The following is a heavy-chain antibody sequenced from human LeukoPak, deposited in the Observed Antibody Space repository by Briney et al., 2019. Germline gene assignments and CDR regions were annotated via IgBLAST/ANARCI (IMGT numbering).Heavy chain of an antibody. D-gene: IGHD2-15*01. Sequence: SETLSLTCTVSGYSISSGYYWGWIRQPPGKGRGGIGRIYHSGSTYYSPSLKSRVTISVDTSKNQFSLKLSSVTAADTAVYYCARKNVVVVAATLLNYFDYWGQGTLVTVSS. CDR3: ARKNVVVVAATLLNYFDY. J-gene: IGHJ4*02. CDR1: GYSISSGYY. V-gene: IGHV4-38-2*02. CDR2: IYHSGST.